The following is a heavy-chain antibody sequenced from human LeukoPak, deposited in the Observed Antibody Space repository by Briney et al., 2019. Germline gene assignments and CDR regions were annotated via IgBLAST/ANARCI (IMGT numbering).Heavy chain of an antibody. CDR2: IRYDGSNK. CDR3: AKDKDYGFDY. CDR1: RFTFSSYG. D-gene: IGHD4-17*01. Sequence: QTGGSLRLSCAASRFTFSSYGMHWVRQAPGKGLEWVAFIRYDGSNKYYADSVKGRFTISRDNSKNTLYLQMNSLRAEDTAVYYCAKDKDYGFDYWGQGTLVTVSS. V-gene: IGHV3-30*02. J-gene: IGHJ4*02.